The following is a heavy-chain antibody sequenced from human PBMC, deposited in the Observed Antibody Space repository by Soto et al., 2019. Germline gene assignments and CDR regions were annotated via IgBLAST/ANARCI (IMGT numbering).Heavy chain of an antibody. CDR2: IYYSGST. Sequence: QVQLQESGPGLVKPSQTLSLTCTVSGGSISSGGYYWSWIRQHPGKGLEWIGYIYYSGSTYYNPSRESRVTISVDTSKNHFSLKLSSVTAADTAVYYCAREEVAYYGSGSYNWFDPWGQGTLVTVSS. CDR1: GGSISSGGYY. V-gene: IGHV4-31*03. D-gene: IGHD3-10*01. CDR3: AREEVAYYGSGSYNWFDP. J-gene: IGHJ5*02.